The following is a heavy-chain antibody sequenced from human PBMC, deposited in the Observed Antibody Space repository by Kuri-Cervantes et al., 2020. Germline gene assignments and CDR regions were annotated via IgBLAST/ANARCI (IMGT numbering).Heavy chain of an antibody. J-gene: IGHJ4*02. CDR2: IKQDGSEK. V-gene: IGHV3-7*01. CDR3: AKEKWTTVTPYFDY. CDR1: GFTFSSYW. D-gene: IGHD4-17*01. Sequence: GESLKISCAASGFTFSSYWMSWVRQAPGKGLEWVANIKQDGSEKYYVDSVKDRFTISRDNAKNSLYLQMNSLRAEDTAVYYCAKEKWTTVTPYFDYWGQGTLVTVSS.